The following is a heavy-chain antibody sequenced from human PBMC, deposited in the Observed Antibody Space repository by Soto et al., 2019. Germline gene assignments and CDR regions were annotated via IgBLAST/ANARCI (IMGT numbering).Heavy chain of an antibody. J-gene: IGHJ6*02. Sequence: PGESLKISCKGSGYSFTSYWISWVRQMPGKGLEWMGRIDPSGSYTNYSPSFQGQVTISADKSISTAYLQWSSLKASDTAMYYCARQRGQQLAGNYYGMDVWGQGTTVTVSS. V-gene: IGHV5-10-1*04. CDR2: IDPSGSYT. D-gene: IGHD6-13*01. CDR1: GYSFTSYW. CDR3: ARQRGQQLAGNYYGMDV.